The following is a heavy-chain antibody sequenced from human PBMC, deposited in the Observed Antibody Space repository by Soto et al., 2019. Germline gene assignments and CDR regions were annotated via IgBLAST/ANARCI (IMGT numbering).Heavy chain of an antibody. CDR2: ISYDGSNK. V-gene: IGHV3-30*18. CDR3: AKDSSLTGSTVMDV. D-gene: IGHD4-17*01. CDR1: GFTFSSYG. J-gene: IGHJ6*02. Sequence: PXWSMGLTCSASGFTFSSYGKHWVRQAPGKGLEWVAVISYDGSNKYYADSVKGRFTISRDNSKNTLYLQMNSLRAEATAVYYCAKDSSLTGSTVMDVWGQGTTVTVSS.